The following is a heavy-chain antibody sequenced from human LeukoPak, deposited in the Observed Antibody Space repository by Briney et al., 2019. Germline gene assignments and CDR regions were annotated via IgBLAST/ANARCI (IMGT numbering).Heavy chain of an antibody. CDR2: IYYSGST. D-gene: IGHD3-10*01. V-gene: IGHV4-59*08. CDR1: GGSISSYY. J-gene: IGHJ5*02. Sequence: SETLSPTCTVSGGSISSYYWSWIRQPLGKGLEWIGYIYYSGSTNYNPSLKSRVTISVDTSKYQFSLKLSSVTAADTAVYCCAATPPNYYGSGGFDPWGEGNLVTVSS. CDR3: AATPPNYYGSGGFDP.